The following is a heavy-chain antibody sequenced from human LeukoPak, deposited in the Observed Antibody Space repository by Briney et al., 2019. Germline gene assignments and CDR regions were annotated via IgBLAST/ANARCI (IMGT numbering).Heavy chain of an antibody. CDR2: IKHDGSEK. CDR1: GLTFSNYW. CDR3: ARDDNGGYDY. J-gene: IGHJ4*02. D-gene: IGHD4/OR15-4a*01. V-gene: IGHV3-7*01. Sequence: GGSLRPSCAASGLTFSNYWMNWVRQVPGKGLEWVANIKHDGSEKYYVDSVKGRFSISRDNPKNSLYLQMNSLRAEDTAVYYGARDDNGGYDYWGQGTLVTVSS.